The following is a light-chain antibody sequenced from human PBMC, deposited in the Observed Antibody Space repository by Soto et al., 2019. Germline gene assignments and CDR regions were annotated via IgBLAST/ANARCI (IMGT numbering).Light chain of an antibody. Sequence: DIQMTQSPSTLSASVGDRVTITCRASQSISSWLAWYQQKPGKAPKLLIYDASSLESGVPSRFSGSGSGTEFTITISSLQPDDFATYYCQQYNSYSTFGQGTKVDI. CDR2: DAS. J-gene: IGKJ1*01. CDR3: QQYNSYST. V-gene: IGKV1-5*01. CDR1: QSISSW.